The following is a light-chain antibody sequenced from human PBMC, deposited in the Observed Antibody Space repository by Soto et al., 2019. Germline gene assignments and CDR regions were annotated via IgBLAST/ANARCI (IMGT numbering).Light chain of an antibody. V-gene: IGLV2-14*01. CDR3: SSYTSSSTLV. J-gene: IGLJ2*01. CDR1: SSDVGRYKY. Sequence: QSALTQPASVSGSPGQSITISCTGTSSDVGRYKYVSWYQQHPGKVPKLMIYEVSSRPSGISSRFSGSKSGNTASLTISGLQAEDEADYYCSSYTSSSTLVFGGGTQLTVL. CDR2: EVS.